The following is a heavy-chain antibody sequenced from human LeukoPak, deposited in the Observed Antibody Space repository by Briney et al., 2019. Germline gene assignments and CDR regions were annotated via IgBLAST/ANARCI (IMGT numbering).Heavy chain of an antibody. V-gene: IGHV3-23*01. J-gene: IGHJ2*01. CDR1: GFTFSSYA. CDR2: ISGGGGST. Sequence: GGSLRLSCAASGFTFSSYAMSWVRQAPGKGLEWVSAISGGGGSTYDADSVKGRFTISRDNSKNTLYLQMNSLRAEDTAVYYCAKVPHSNSGRRNGWYFDLWGRGTLVTVSS. CDR3: AKVPHSNSGRRNGWYFDL. D-gene: IGHD6-13*01.